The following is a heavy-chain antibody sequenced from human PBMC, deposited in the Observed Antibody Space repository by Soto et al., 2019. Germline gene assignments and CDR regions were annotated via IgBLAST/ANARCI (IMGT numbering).Heavy chain of an antibody. J-gene: IGHJ6*02. CDR2: IYPSGNT. V-gene: IGHV4-4*07. CDR1: GGSISSYY. Sequence: KTSETLSLTCTVSGGSISSYYWSWIRQTAGKGLEWIGRIYPSGNTNYNPSLKSRVTPSIDTSKNQLSLKMSSVTAADTAVYFCAGDEGYYYSGMDVWGQGTAVTVSS. CDR3: AGDEGYYYSGMDV.